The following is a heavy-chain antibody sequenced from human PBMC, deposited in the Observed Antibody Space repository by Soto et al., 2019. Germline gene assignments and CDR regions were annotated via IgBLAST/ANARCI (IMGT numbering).Heavy chain of an antibody. CDR2: INPSGGST. CDR1: GYTFTSYY. J-gene: IGHJ6*02. Sequence: ASVKVSCKASGYTFTSYYMHWVRQAPGQGLEWMGIINPSGGSTSYAQKFQGRVTMTRDTSTSTVYMELSSLRSEDTAVYYCANAAISVVYGMDVWRQGTTVTVS. V-gene: IGHV1-46*01. CDR3: ANAAISVVYGMDV. D-gene: IGHD2-15*01.